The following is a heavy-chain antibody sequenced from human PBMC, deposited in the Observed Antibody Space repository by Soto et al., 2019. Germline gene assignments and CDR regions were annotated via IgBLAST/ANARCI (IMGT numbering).Heavy chain of an antibody. D-gene: IGHD4-4*01. J-gene: IGHJ4*02. CDR2: ISNSGGST. Sequence: EVQLLESGGGLVQPGGSLRLSCAASGFTFSNYAMSWVRQAPGKGLEWVSAISNSGGSTYYADSVKGRFTISRDDSKNTLYLEMNSLRAEDTAVYYCAKRMSTVSFADYWGQGTLVTVSS. CDR3: AKRMSTVSFADY. V-gene: IGHV3-23*01. CDR1: GFTFSNYA.